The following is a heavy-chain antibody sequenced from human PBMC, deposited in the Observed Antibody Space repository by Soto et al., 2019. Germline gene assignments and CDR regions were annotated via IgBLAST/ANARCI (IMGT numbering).Heavy chain of an antibody. V-gene: IGHV3-23*01. CDR2: ISGSGGST. CDR1: GFTFSSYA. CDR3: AKGGEDYGDYVLLGDSDY. D-gene: IGHD4-17*01. J-gene: IGHJ4*02. Sequence: EVQLLESGGGLVQPGGSLRLSCAASGFTFSSYAMSWVRQAPGKGLEWVSAISGSGGSTYYADSVKGRFTISRDNSKNTLYLQMNSLRAEDTAVYYCAKGGEDYGDYVLLGDSDYWGQGTLVTVSS.